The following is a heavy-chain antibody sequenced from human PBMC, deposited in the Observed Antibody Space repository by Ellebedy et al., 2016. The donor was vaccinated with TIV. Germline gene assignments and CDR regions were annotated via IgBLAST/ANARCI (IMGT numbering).Heavy chain of an antibody. Sequence: GGSLRLSXAASGFIFSSEWMRWVRQAPGKGLEWVANIKQDGSEKYYADSLKGRFTISRDNAKNSLYLQMNRLRAEDSAVYYCATDADQDYWGQGTLVTVSS. CDR2: IKQDGSEK. J-gene: IGHJ4*02. V-gene: IGHV3-7*01. CDR1: GFIFSSEW. CDR3: ATDADQDY.